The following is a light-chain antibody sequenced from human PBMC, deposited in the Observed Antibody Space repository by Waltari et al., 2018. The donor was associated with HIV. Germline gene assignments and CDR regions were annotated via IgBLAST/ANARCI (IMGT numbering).Light chain of an antibody. CDR1: NIGSKS. V-gene: IGLV3-21*02. Sequence: SYLLAQPPSVSVAPGQTAILTCGGNNIGSKSVHWYLQKPGQATLLIVYDDSDRTSGVPVRFSGSNSGNTATLTISGVEAGDEADYFCQVWDTAATEHVTFGGGTKLSVL. CDR3: QVWDTAATEHVT. CDR2: DDS. J-gene: IGLJ2*01.